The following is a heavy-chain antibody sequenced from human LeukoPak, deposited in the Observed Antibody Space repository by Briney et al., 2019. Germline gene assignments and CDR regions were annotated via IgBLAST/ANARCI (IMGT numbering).Heavy chain of an antibody. CDR3: AKPPPGVVTRSFDY. V-gene: IGHV3-23*01. D-gene: IGHD4-23*01. CDR2: ISGSGGST. CDR1: GFTVSSNY. J-gene: IGHJ4*02. Sequence: GGSLRLSCAASGFTVSSNYMSWVRQAPGKGLEWVSAISGSGGSTYYADSVKGRFTISRDNSKNTLYLQMNSLRAEDTAVYYCAKPPPGVVTRSFDYWGQGTLVTVSS.